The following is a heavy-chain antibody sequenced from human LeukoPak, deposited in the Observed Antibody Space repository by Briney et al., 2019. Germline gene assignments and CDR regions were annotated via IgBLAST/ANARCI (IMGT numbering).Heavy chain of an antibody. J-gene: IGHJ4*02. CDR1: GGTFSSYA. V-gene: IGHV1-69*01. CDR2: IIPIFGTA. CDR3: ARHHCSSTSCYPNYFDY. D-gene: IGHD2-2*01. Sequence: SVKVSCKASGGTFSSYAISWVRQAPGQGLEWMGGIIPIFGTANYAQKFQGRVTITADESTSTAYMELSSLRSEDTAVYYCARHHCSSTSCYPNYFDYWGQGTLVTVSS.